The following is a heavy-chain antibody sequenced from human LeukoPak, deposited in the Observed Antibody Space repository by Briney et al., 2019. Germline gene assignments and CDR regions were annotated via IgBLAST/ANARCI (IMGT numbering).Heavy chain of an antibody. CDR1: GFTFDDYA. D-gene: IGHD6-19*01. CDR3: ARFDSGWRALHY. J-gene: IGHJ4*02. Sequence: GGSLRLSCAASGFTFDDYAMHWVRQAPGKGLEWVSGISWNSGSIGYADSVKGRFTISRDNAKNSLYLQMNSLSTEDTAFYYCARFDSGWRALHYWGQGTLVTVSS. V-gene: IGHV3-9*01. CDR2: ISWNSGSI.